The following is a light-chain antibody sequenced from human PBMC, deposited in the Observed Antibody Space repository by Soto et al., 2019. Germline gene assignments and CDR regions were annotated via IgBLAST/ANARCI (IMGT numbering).Light chain of an antibody. J-gene: IGKJ1*01. CDR2: DAS. CDR3: QQYNNWLWT. CDR1: QSVSRN. Sequence: EIVMTQSPATLSVSPGERATLSCRASQSVSRNVAWYQQKPGQAPRLLIHDASTRATGISARCSGSGSGTEFTLTISSLQSEDFAVYYCQQYNNWLWTFGQGTKGEIK. V-gene: IGKV3-15*01.